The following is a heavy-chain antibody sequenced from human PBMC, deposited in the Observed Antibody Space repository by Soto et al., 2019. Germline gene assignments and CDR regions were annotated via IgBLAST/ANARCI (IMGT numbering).Heavy chain of an antibody. CDR2: IRGSGGST. V-gene: IGHV3-23*01. CDR3: AKDPQVHLTNGVCYDY. D-gene: IGHD2-8*01. CDR1: GFTFSSYA. J-gene: IGHJ4*02. Sequence: GGSLRLSCAASGFTFSSYAMSWVRQPPGKGLEWVSAIRGSGGSTYYADSVKGRFTISRDNSKNTRYLQMNSLRAEDTAVYYCAKDPQVHLTNGVCYDYWGQGTLVTVSS.